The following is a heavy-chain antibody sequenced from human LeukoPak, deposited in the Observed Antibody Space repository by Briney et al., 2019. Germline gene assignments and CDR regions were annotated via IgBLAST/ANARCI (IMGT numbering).Heavy chain of an antibody. D-gene: IGHD1-26*01. CDR3: AKQGGSYSRSPLDY. CDR1: GFTFSSYA. V-gene: IGHV3-30*02. CDR2: IRYDGSNK. J-gene: IGHJ4*02. Sequence: GGSLRLSCAASGFTFSSYAMHWVRQAPGKGLEWVAFIRYDGSNKYYADSVKGRFTISRDNSKNTLYLQMNSLRAEDTAVYYCAKQGGSYSRSPLDYWGQGTLVTVSS.